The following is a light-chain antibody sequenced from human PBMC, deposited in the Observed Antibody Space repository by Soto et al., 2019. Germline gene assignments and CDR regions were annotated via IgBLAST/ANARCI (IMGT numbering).Light chain of an antibody. CDR2: GAS. CDR3: PQQGSSPRT. V-gene: IGKV3-20*01. J-gene: IGKJ1*01. Sequence: EIVLTQSPGTLSLSPGERATLSCRARQSVRSSYLAWYQQKPGQAPRLLIYGASSRATGIPDRFSGSGSGTAFPFIISTLEPEVFAVYCCPQQGSSPRTFGQGNKLEIK. CDR1: QSVRSSY.